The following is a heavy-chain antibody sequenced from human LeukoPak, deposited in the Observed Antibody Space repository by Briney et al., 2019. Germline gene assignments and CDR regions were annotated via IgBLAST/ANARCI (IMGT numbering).Heavy chain of an antibody. CDR1: GFTFSSYW. J-gene: IGHJ4*02. D-gene: IGHD1-26*01. V-gene: IGHV3-7*04. CDR3: ATAVGTTGGYYFNY. CDR2: IEPDGSGK. Sequence: GGSLRLSCAASGFTFSSYWMTWVRQAPGKGLEWVANIEPDGSGKFYVDSVKGRFTISRDNAKNSLYLQMDSLRAEDTAVYYCATAVGTTGGYYFNYWGPGTLVTVSS.